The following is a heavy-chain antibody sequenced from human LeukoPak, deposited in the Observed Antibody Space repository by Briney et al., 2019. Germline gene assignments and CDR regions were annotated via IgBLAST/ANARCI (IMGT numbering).Heavy chain of an antibody. J-gene: IGHJ4*02. CDR3: ARGGYSSSWSPIDY. Sequence: PSETLSLTCIVSGGPISSYYWSWIRQPPGKGLEWMGDIYYIGSTNYNPSLKSRVTISVDASKNQFSLKLSSVTAADTAVYYCARGGYSSSWSPIDYWGQGTLVTVSS. D-gene: IGHD6-13*01. CDR1: GGPISSYY. V-gene: IGHV4-59*01. CDR2: IYYIGST.